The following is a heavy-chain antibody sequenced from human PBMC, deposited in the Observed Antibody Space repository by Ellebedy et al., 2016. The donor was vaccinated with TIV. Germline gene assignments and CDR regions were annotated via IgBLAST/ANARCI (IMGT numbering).Heavy chain of an antibody. J-gene: IGHJ6*02. Sequence: GGSLRLSCAASGFTFSSYAMHWVRQAPGKGLEWVAVISYDGSNKYYADSVKGRFTISRDNSKNTLYLQMNSLRAEDTAVYYCARKPSSGWYGYGYYGMDVWGQGTTVTVSS. D-gene: IGHD6-19*01. CDR3: ARKPSSGWYGYGYYGMDV. V-gene: IGHV3-30-3*01. CDR2: ISYDGSNK. CDR1: GFTFSSYA.